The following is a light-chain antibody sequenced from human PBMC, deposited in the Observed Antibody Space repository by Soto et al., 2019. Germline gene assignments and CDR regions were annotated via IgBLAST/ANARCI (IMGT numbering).Light chain of an antibody. CDR2: EVS. J-gene: IGLJ2*01. CDR3: SSYARSNNLGV. Sequence: QSALTQPPSASGSPGQSVTISCTGTSSDVGAYSYVSWYQQHPGKAPKLMIYEVSKRPSGVPDRFSGSKSGNTASLTVSGLQAEDEADYYCSSYARSNNLGVFGGGTKLTVL. CDR1: SSDVGAYSY. V-gene: IGLV2-8*01.